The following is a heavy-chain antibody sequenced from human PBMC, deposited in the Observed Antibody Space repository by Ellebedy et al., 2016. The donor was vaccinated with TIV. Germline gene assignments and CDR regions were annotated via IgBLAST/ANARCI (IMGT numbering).Heavy chain of an antibody. D-gene: IGHD3-10*01. V-gene: IGHV1-45*02. J-gene: IGHJ6*02. CDR2: ITPFNGNT. Sequence: AASVKVSCKASGYTFTASYIHWVRQAPGQALEWMGWITPFNGNTNYAQKFQDRVTITRDRSMSTAYMELSSLRSEDTAMYYCATHYYGSGRYYGMDVWGQGTTVTVSS. CDR1: GYTFTASY. CDR3: ATHYYGSGRYYGMDV.